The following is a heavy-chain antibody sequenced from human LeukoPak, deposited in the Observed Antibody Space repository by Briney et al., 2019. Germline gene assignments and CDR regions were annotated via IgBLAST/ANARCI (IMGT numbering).Heavy chain of an antibody. J-gene: IGHJ5*02. CDR2: IYTSGST. CDR1: GGSISSGSYY. Sequence: PSETLSLTCTVSGGSISSGSYYWSWIRQPAGKGLEWIGRIYTSGSTNYDPSLKSRVTISVDTSKNQFSLKLSSVTAADTAVYYCAREYSSSWYPWFDPWAREPWSPSPQ. V-gene: IGHV4-61*02. D-gene: IGHD6-13*01. CDR3: AREYSSSWYPWFDP.